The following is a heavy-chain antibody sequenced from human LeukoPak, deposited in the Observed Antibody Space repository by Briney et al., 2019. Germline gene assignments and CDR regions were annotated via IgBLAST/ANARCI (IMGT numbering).Heavy chain of an antibody. CDR1: GGTFSSYA. J-gene: IGHJ6*02. Sequence: ASVKVSCKASGGTFSSYAISWVRQAPGQGLEWMGRIIPILGIANYAQKFQGRVTITADKSTSTAYMELSSLRSEDTAVYYCARALGYCSGGSCYSVGYYYYGIDVWGQGTTVTVSS. CDR3: ARALGYCSGGSCYSVGYYYYGIDV. D-gene: IGHD2-15*01. CDR2: IIPILGIA. V-gene: IGHV1-69*04.